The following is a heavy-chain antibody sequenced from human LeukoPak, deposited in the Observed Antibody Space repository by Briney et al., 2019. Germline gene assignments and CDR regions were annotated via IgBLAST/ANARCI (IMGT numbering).Heavy chain of an antibody. D-gene: IGHD3-16*01. CDR3: AREGAVPGIDP. J-gene: IGHJ5*02. Sequence: SETLSLTCAVSGYSTTSGFSWGFIRQPPGKGLEWIATISYSGSTSYTSSLQSRLTISMDTSKNQFSLRLTSVTAADTAVYYCAREGAVPGIDPWGRGTLVTVSS. CDR2: ISYSGST. CDR1: GYSTTSGFS. V-gene: IGHV4-38-2*02.